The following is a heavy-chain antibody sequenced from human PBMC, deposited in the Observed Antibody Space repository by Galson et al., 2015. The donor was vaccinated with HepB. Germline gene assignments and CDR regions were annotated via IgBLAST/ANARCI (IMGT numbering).Heavy chain of an antibody. D-gene: IGHD2-2*01. CDR1: GGTFSSYA. CDR3: ASGLYCSSTSCYPQAYYYYGMDV. J-gene: IGHJ6*02. Sequence: SVKVSCKASGGTFSSYAISWVRQAPGQGPEWMGGIIPIFGTANYAQKFQGRVTITADESTSTAYMELSSLRSEDTAVYYCASGLYCSSTSCYPQAYYYYGMDVWGQGTTATVSS. V-gene: IGHV1-69*13. CDR2: IIPIFGTA.